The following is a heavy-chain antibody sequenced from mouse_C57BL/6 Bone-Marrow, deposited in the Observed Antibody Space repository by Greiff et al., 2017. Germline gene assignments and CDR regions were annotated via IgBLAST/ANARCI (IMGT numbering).Heavy chain of an antibody. CDR3: AHGNYVYWYFAV. D-gene: IGHD2-1*01. Sequence: QVQLKQPGAELVKPGASVKLSCKASGYSFTSYWMHWVKQRPGRGLEWIGRIDPNSGGTKYNEKFKSKATLTEDKPSSTAYMQLSSLTSEYSAVYYCAHGNYVYWYFAVWGTGTTVTVSS. CDR1: GYSFTSYW. J-gene: IGHJ1*03. V-gene: IGHV1-72*01. CDR2: IDPNSGGT.